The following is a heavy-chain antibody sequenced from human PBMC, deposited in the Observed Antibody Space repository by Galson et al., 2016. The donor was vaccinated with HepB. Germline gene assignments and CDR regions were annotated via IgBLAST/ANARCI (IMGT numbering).Heavy chain of an antibody. CDR3: ARGLEQPVGHFDV. CDR1: GFTFSTYS. J-gene: IGHJ4*02. CDR2: LSSRFGTI. V-gene: IGHV3-48*02. Sequence: SLRLSCAASGFTFSTYSMNWVRQRPGKALEWLSHLSSRFGTIFYADSVKGRFTSSRDNGKNSVFLQLNGLGDDDTALYYCARGLEQPVGHFDVWGQGTLATVSS. D-gene: IGHD1/OR15-1a*01.